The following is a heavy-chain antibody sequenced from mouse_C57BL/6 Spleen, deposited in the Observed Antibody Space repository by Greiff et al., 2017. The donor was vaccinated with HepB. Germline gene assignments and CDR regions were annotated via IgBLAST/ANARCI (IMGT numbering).Heavy chain of an antibody. D-gene: IGHD2-2*01. CDR2: INPNNGGT. J-gene: IGHJ2*01. V-gene: IGHV1-22*01. CDR3: ARGGGYLYYFDY. CDR1: GYTFTDYN. Sequence: EVQLQQSGPELVKPGASVKMSCKASGYTFTDYNMHWVKQSHGKSLEWIGYINPNNGGTSYNQKFKGKATLTVNKSSSTAYMELRSLTSEDSAVYYCARGGGYLYYFDYWGQSTTLTVSS.